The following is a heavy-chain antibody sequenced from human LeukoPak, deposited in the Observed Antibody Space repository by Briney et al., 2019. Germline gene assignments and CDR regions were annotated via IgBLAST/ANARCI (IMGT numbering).Heavy chain of an antibody. CDR2: IYSSGST. Sequence: KPSETLSLTCTVSGGSISSYYWSWIRQPAGKGLEWIGRIYSSGSTNYNPSLKSRVTMSVDTSKNQFSLKLSSVTAADTAVYYCARDSSGWYALNWFDPWGQGTLVTVSS. CDR1: GGSISSYY. D-gene: IGHD6-19*01. V-gene: IGHV4-4*07. J-gene: IGHJ5*02. CDR3: ARDSSGWYALNWFDP.